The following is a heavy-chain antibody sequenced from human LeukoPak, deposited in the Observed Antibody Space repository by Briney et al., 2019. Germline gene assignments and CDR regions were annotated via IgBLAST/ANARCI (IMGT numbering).Heavy chain of an antibody. D-gene: IGHD5-18*01. V-gene: IGHV3-21*01. CDR1: GFTFSSYS. CDR2: ISSSSSYI. Sequence: PGGSLRLSCAASGFTFSSYSMNWVRQAPGKGLEWVSSISSSSSYIYYADSVKGRFTISRDNAKNSLYLQVNSLRAEDTAVYYCAKDKGGYTYGPLDYWGQGTLVTVSS. J-gene: IGHJ4*02. CDR3: AKDKGGYTYGPLDY.